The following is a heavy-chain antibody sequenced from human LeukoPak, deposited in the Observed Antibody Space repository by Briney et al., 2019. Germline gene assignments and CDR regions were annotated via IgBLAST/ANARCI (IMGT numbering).Heavy chain of an antibody. V-gene: IGHV1-24*01. J-gene: IGHJ3*02. CDR2: FDPEDGET. CDR3: ATDRGVGDAFDI. D-gene: IGHD2-8*02. CDR1: GYTFTGDY. Sequence: ASVRVSCKASGYTFTGDYMHWVRQAPGKGLEWMGGFDPEDGETIYAQKFQGRVTMTEDTSTDTAYMELSSLRSEDTAVYYRATDRGVGDAFDIWGQGTMVTVSS.